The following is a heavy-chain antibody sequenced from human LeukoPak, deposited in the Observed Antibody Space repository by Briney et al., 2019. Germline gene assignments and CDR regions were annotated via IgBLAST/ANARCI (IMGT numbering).Heavy chain of an antibody. CDR1: GYTYTGHY. CDR2: INPNSGST. J-gene: IGHJ4*02. D-gene: IGHD3-22*01. Sequence: ASVKVSCKASGYTYTGHYMHWVRQAPRQGLEWMGWINPNSGSTNYAQKFQGRVTMTRDTSFSTAYMELSRLSSDDTAVYYCARGDMGSGYSPFFDYWGQGTLVTVSS. CDR3: ARGDMGSGYSPFFDY. V-gene: IGHV1-2*02.